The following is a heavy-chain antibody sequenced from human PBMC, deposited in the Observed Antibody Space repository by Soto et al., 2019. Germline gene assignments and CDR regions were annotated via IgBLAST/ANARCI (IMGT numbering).Heavy chain of an antibody. CDR3: ARQAYLDGSSSWYLGWFDP. CDR1: GGSISSSSYY. D-gene: IGHD6-13*01. J-gene: IGHJ5*02. CDR2: IYYSGST. V-gene: IGHV4-39*01. Sequence: PSETLSLTCTVSGGSISSSSYYWGWIRQPPGKGLEWIGSIYYSGSTYYNPSLKSRVTISVDTSKNQFSLKLSSVTAADTAVYYCARQAYLDGSSSWYLGWFDPWGQGTLVTVSS.